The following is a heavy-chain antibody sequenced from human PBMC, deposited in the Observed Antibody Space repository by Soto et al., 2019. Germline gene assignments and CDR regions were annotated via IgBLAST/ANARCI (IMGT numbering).Heavy chain of an antibody. CDR1: GSTFSTYA. J-gene: IGHJ6*02. Sequence: PGGSLRLSCVASGSTFSTYAMSWVRQAPGKGLEWVAGIAASDGATYYADSVKGRFTISRDNSKNTLYLQMNSPRAEDTAVYYCAKHLHIVVRFYPLFSFYGLDVWGPGTTVTVYS. CDR3: AKHLHIVVRFYPLFSFYGLDV. CDR2: IAASDGAT. V-gene: IGHV3-23*01. D-gene: IGHD2-2*01.